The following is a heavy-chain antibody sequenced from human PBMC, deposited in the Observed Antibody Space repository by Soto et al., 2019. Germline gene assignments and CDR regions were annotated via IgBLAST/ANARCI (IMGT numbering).Heavy chain of an antibody. Sequence: SETLSLTCTVSGGSISSGGYYWSWIRQHPGKGLEWIGYIYYSGSTYYNPSLKSRVTISVDTSKNQFSLKLSSVTAADTAVYYCARDSGGYDRSNHHHYWGQGTLVTAPQ. CDR2: IYYSGST. CDR1: GGSISSGGYY. J-gene: IGHJ4*02. V-gene: IGHV4-31*03. CDR3: ARDSGGYDRSNHHHY. D-gene: IGHD5-12*01.